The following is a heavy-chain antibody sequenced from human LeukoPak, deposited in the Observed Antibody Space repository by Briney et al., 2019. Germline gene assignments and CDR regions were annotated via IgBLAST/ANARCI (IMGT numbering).Heavy chain of an antibody. CDR3: ARGRGIAVAGTDY. CDR1: GFTFSSYG. CDR2: IWYDGSNQ. Sequence: GGSLGLSCAASGFTFSSYGMHWVRQAPGKGLEWVAVIWYDGSNQDYADSVKGRFTIFRDNTKNTLYLQMNSLRAEDTAVYYCARGRGIAVAGTDYWGQGTLVTVSS. D-gene: IGHD6-19*01. V-gene: IGHV3-33*01. J-gene: IGHJ4*02.